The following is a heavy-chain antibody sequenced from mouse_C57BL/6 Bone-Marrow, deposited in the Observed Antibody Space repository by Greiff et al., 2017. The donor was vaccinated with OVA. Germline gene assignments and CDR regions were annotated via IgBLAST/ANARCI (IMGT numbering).Heavy chain of an antibody. CDR3: AREGGALFDY. D-gene: IGHD1-1*02. CDR1: GYTFTSYW. CDR2: IDPSDSYT. V-gene: IGHV1-69*01. Sequence: QVQLQQPGAELVMPGASVKLSCKASGYTFTSYWMHWVKQRPGQGLAWIGEIDPSDSYTNYNQKFKGKSTLTVDKSSSTAYMQLSSLTSEDSAVYYCAREGGALFDYWGQGTTLTVSS. J-gene: IGHJ2*01.